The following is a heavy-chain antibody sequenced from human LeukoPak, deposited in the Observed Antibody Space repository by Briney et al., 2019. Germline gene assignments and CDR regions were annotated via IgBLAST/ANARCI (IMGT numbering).Heavy chain of an antibody. CDR3: ARGQYSAHDY. V-gene: IGHV6-1*01. Sequence: SQTLSLTCAISGDSVSRNSVAWNCIRQSPSRSLEWLGRTYYRSKWYNDYAVSVRSRISINPDTSKNQFSLQLNSVTPEDTAVYYCARGQYSAHDYWGQGTLVTVSS. CDR2: TYYRSKWYN. D-gene: IGHD4-11*01. J-gene: IGHJ4*02. CDR1: GDSVSRNSVA.